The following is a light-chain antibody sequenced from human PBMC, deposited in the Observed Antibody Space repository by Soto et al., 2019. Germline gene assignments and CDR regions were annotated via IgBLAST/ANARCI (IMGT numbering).Light chain of an antibody. CDR2: ATS. J-gene: IGKJ4*01. CDR3: QQYNHWPRMLS. V-gene: IGKV3-15*01. Sequence: EIVLTQSPATLYVSPGERATLSCRASQSLSSNVAWYQQRPGQAPRLLIYATSSRANDVPARFSGGGSGTEFTLTIASLQSEDFAIYYCQQYNHWPRMLSFGGGTKVELK. CDR1: QSLSSN.